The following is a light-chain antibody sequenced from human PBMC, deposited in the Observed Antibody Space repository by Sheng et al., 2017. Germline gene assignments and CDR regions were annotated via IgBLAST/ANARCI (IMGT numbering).Light chain of an antibody. CDR1: QTIRNNY. Sequence: EIVLTQFPGTLSLSPGERATLSCTASQTIRNNYLAWYQQKPGQAPRLVIYDASSRATGIPDRFSGSGSGTDFTLTISRLEPEDFAVYCCQQYDTSPYTFGQGTKLEIK. V-gene: IGKV3-20*01. CDR3: QQYDTSPYT. J-gene: IGKJ2*01. CDR2: DAS.